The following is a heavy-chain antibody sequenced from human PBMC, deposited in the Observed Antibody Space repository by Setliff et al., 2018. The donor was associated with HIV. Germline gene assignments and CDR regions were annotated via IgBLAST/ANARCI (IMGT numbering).Heavy chain of an antibody. CDR2: ISYDGSNK. V-gene: IGHV3-30*01. Sequence: GGSLRLSCAASGFTFSSYAMHWVRQAPGKGLEWVAVISYDGSNKYYADSVKGRFTISRDNSKNTLYLQMNSPRAEDTAVYYCARSVIGYYYYGMDVWGQGTLVTVSS. CDR1: GFTFSSYA. CDR3: ARSVIGYYYYGMDV. J-gene: IGHJ6*02. D-gene: IGHD3-10*01.